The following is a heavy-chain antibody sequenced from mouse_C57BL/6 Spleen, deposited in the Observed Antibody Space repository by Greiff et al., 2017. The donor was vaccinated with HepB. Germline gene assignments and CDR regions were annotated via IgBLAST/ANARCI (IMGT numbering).Heavy chain of an antibody. CDR3: VRPLLIDYGSSYAMDY. CDR1: GFSFNTYA. J-gene: IGHJ4*01. Sequence: EVQLVESGGGLVQPKGSLKLSCAASGFSFNTYAMNWVRQAPGKGLEWVARIRSKSNNYATYYADSVKDRFTISRDDSESMLYLQMNNLKTEDTAMYYCVRPLLIDYGSSYAMDYWGQGTSVTVSS. CDR2: IRSKSNNYAT. D-gene: IGHD1-1*01. V-gene: IGHV10-1*01.